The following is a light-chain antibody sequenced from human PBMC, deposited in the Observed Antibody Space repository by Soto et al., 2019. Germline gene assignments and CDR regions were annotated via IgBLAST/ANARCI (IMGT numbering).Light chain of an antibody. V-gene: IGKV3-15*01. CDR3: QQYNTWPRT. CDR2: GAS. J-gene: IGKJ1*01. CDR1: QSVSNN. Sequence: EIVMTQSPATLSVSPGERATLSCRASQSVSNNLAWYQQKPGQAPRLLIYGASTRATGIPARFSGSGSGTEFTLNVSSLQSEEFAVYYCQQYNTWPRTFGQGTKVEIK.